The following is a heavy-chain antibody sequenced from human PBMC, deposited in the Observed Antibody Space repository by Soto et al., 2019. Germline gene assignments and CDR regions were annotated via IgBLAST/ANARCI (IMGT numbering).Heavy chain of an antibody. V-gene: IGHV3-33*08. CDR2: IWFDGSNK. CDR3: ARGQLPAATTYFDF. Sequence: PAGSLRLSCAASGFIFSSYGMHWVRQAPGKGLEWVAIIWFDGSNKYYADSVKGRFSISRDNSKNTLFLQMDSLRAEDTAVYYCARGQLPAATTYFDFWGQGTLVTVSS. CDR1: GFIFSSYG. D-gene: IGHD2-15*01. J-gene: IGHJ4*02.